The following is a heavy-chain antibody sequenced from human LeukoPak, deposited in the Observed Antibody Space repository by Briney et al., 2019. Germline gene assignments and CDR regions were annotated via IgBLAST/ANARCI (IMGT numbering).Heavy chain of an antibody. D-gene: IGHD3-3*01. CDR3: ARASLGDFWSGYWYDY. CDR2: ISYDGSNK. Sequence: GGSLRLSCAASEFTFSSYAMHWVRQAPGKGLEWVAVISYDGSNKYYADSVKGRFTISRDNSKNTLYLQMNSLRAEDTAVYYCARASLGDFWSGYWYDYWGQGTLVTVSS. CDR1: EFTFSSYA. V-gene: IGHV3-30-3*01. J-gene: IGHJ4*02.